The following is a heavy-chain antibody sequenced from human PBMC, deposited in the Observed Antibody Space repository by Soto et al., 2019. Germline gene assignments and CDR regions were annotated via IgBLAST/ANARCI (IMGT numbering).Heavy chain of an antibody. CDR2: ISYDGSDK. J-gene: IGHJ4*02. D-gene: IGHD6-19*01. V-gene: IGHV3-30*14. Sequence: QVQLVESGGGVVQPGTSLRLSCAASGFTVSSYAMHWVRQAPGKGLDWVAVISYDGSDKYYADSVKGRFTISRDNSKNTLYLQMNSLRAEDTAVYYCARPHSNGWFGHYWGQGTLVTVSS. CDR1: GFTVSSYA. CDR3: ARPHSNGWFGHY.